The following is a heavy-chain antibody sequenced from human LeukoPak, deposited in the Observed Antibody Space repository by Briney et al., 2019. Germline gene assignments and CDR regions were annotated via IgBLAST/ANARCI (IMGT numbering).Heavy chain of an antibody. J-gene: IGHJ3*02. CDR2: ITSSSSHI. CDR1: GFTFSNYA. CDR3: ARDLIVGSTGDAFDI. V-gene: IGHV3-21*01. Sequence: GGSLRLSCAASGFTFSNYAMNWVRQAPGKGLEWVSSITSSSSHIYYADSIKGRFTISRDNAKNSLYLQMNGLRAEDTAVYYCARDLIVGSTGDAFDIWGQGTMVTVSS. D-gene: IGHD1-26*01.